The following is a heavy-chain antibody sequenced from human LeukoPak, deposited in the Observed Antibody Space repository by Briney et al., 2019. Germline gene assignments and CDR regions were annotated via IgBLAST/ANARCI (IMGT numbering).Heavy chain of an antibody. D-gene: IGHD3-22*01. J-gene: IGHJ5*02. CDR1: GFTFSSYW. V-gene: IGHV3-30*02. Sequence: GGSLRLSCAASGFTFSSYWMSWVRQAPGKGLEWVAFIRYDGSNKYYADSVKGRFTISRDNSKNTLYLQMNSLRAEDTAVYYCAKENRPYYYDSSGYYHWGQGTLVTVSS. CDR3: AKENRPYYYDSSGYYH. CDR2: IRYDGSNK.